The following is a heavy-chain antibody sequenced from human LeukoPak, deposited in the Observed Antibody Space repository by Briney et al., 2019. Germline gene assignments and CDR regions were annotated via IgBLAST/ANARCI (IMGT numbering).Heavy chain of an antibody. V-gene: IGHV3-48*03. Sequence: GGSLRLSCAASGFTFSSYEMNWVRQAPGKGLEWVSYISSSGSTIYYADSVKGRFTISRDNAKNSLYLQMNSLRAEDTAVYYCAREGDGYNPDYWGQGTLVTVSS. CDR2: ISSSGSTI. D-gene: IGHD5-24*01. J-gene: IGHJ4*02. CDR3: AREGDGYNPDY. CDR1: GFTFSSYE.